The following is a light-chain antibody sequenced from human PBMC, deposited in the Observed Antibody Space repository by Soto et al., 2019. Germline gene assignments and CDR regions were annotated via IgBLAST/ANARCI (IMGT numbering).Light chain of an antibody. CDR2: DAS. Sequence: DIQMTQSPSTLSASVGDRVTITCRASQSISSWLAWYQQKPGKAPKLMIYDASSLESGVPSRFSGSGSGTEFTLTINSLQSEAFAVYYCQQYKNWPHFTFGPGTKVDI. J-gene: IGKJ3*01. CDR1: QSISSW. V-gene: IGKV1-5*01. CDR3: QQYKNWPHFT.